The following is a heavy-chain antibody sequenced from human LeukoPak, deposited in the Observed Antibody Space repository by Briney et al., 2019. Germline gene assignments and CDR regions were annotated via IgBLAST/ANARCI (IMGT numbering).Heavy chain of an antibody. CDR2: LFSDGSA. CDR1: GGSISGYY. Sequence: SETLSPTCSVSGGSISGYYWSWIRQPAGEGLEWIGRLFSDGSATYNPSLKGRVSMSVDTSRNQFSLELRSVTAADTAVYYCTKEPAPWGQGTLVTVSS. V-gene: IGHV4-4*07. CDR3: TKEPAP. J-gene: IGHJ5*02.